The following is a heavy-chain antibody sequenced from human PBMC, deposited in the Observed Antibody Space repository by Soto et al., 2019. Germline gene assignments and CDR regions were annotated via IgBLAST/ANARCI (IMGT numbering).Heavy chain of an antibody. J-gene: IGHJ4*02. CDR2: TRNKATSYTT. CDR1: GFTFSDHY. V-gene: IGHV3-72*01. CDR3: ARALMTTVTFLNF. D-gene: IGHD4-17*01. Sequence: GGSLRLSCVASGFTFSDHYIDWVRQPPGKGLEWVGRTRNKATSYTTEYSASVKGRFTISRDDSKSSLYLQMNSLKTEDTAVYYCARALMTTVTFLNFWGQRTPVT.